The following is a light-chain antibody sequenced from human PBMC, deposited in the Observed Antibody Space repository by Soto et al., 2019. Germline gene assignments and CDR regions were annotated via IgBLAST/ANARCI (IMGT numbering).Light chain of an antibody. J-gene: IGKJ2*01. CDR3: QQYNNWPRT. Sequence: EIVMTQSPATLSVSPGERATVSCRASQSVSSNLAWSQQKPGQAPRLLIYGASTRATGIPARFSGSASGTEFTLTIGSLQSEDFAVYYCQQYNNWPRTFGQGTKLEIK. CDR1: QSVSSN. V-gene: IGKV3-15*01. CDR2: GAS.